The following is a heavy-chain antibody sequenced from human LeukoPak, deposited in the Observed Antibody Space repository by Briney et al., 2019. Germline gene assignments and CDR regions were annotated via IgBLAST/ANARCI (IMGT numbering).Heavy chain of an antibody. Sequence: PGGSLRLSCVASGFTVSSNYMSWVRQAPGKGLEWVSVIYSGGSTYYADSVKGRFTIPRDNSKNTLYLQMNSLRAEDTAVYYCARVDSGGYYGGFDYWGQGTLVTVSS. CDR1: GFTVSSNY. CDR3: ARVDSGGYYGGFDY. CDR2: IYSGGST. V-gene: IGHV3-53*01. D-gene: IGHD1-26*01. J-gene: IGHJ4*02.